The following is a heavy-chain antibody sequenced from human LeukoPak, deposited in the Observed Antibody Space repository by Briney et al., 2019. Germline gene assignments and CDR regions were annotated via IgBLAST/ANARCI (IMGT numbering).Heavy chain of an antibody. CDR1: GYTFTTYG. Sequence: GASVKVSCKTSGYTFTTYGISWVRQAPGQGLEWMGWISTYNGDTKFTQKLQGRVTLSTHTSTRTVYRELRTLRSDDTAVYYCVTDMTGGSSWDHWGEGTLVTVSS. CDR2: ISTYNGDT. V-gene: IGHV1-18*01. J-gene: IGHJ4*02. CDR3: VTDMTGGSSWDH. D-gene: IGHD6-13*01.